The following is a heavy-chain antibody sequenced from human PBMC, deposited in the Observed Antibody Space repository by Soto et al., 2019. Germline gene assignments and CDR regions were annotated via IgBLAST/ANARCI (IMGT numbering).Heavy chain of an antibody. CDR1: GFTFSGYA. Sequence: QVQLVESGGGVGQPGRSLRLSCAASGFTFSGYAMHWVRQAPGKGMEWVAVISYDGSNKYYADSVKGRFTISRDNSKNTLYLQMNSLRAEDTAVYYCARPKGGPVTGTHYFDYWGQGTLVTVSS. CDR2: ISYDGSNK. V-gene: IGHV3-30-3*01. J-gene: IGHJ4*02. CDR3: ARPKGGPVTGTHYFDY. D-gene: IGHD1-20*01.